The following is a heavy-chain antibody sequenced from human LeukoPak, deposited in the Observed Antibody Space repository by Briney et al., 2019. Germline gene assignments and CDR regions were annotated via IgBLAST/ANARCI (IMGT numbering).Heavy chain of an antibody. D-gene: IGHD3-22*01. CDR1: GFTFSNYW. Sequence: GGSLRLSCAASGFTFSNYWMHWVRQAPGKGQVWVSRINIDGTTTKYADSVEGRFTISRDNAKNTLYLQMNSLRAEDTAVYYCARDPSSGYYTFDYWGQGTLVTVSS. CDR2: INIDGTTT. V-gene: IGHV3-74*01. J-gene: IGHJ4*02. CDR3: ARDPSSGYYTFDY.